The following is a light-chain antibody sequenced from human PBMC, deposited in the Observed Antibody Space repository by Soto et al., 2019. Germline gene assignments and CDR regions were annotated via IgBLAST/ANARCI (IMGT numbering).Light chain of an antibody. CDR1: QSVSSNY. J-gene: IGKJ5*01. CDR2: SAS. CDR3: QKYGVSIT. V-gene: IGKV3-20*01. Sequence: LGLAKSPGNLSLSPGDRSTPFCVASQSVSSNYLAWYQQKPGQAPRLLIYSASSRRTGIPDRFSGIGAGTDFTLTISGLADEDFGVYYCQKYGVSITFGQGTRPAI.